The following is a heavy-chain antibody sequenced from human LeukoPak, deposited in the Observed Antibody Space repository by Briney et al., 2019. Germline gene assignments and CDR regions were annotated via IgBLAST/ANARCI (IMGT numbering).Heavy chain of an antibody. CDR3: AREDGDSTQFDY. Sequence: PSETLSLTCTVSGGSISGSSFYWGWIRQPPGKGLEWIGSIYYSGSTYYNPSLKSRVTISVDTSKNQFSLKLSSVTAADTAVYYCAREDGDSTQFDYWGQGTLVTVSS. V-gene: IGHV4-39*07. CDR1: GGSISGSSFY. D-gene: IGHD4-17*01. CDR2: IYYSGST. J-gene: IGHJ4*02.